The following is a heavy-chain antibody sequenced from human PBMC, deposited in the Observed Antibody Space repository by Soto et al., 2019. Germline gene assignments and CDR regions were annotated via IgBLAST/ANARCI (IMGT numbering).Heavy chain of an antibody. Sequence: EVQLLESGGGLVQPGGSLRLSCAASGFTFSSYAMSWVRQAPGKGLEWVSAISGSGGSTYYADSVKGRFTISRDNSKNTLYLQMNSLRAEDTAVYYCAKARFLEWLPHNWFDPWCQGTLVTVSS. CDR2: ISGSGGST. V-gene: IGHV3-23*01. D-gene: IGHD3-3*01. CDR1: GFTFSSYA. CDR3: AKARFLEWLPHNWFDP. J-gene: IGHJ5*02.